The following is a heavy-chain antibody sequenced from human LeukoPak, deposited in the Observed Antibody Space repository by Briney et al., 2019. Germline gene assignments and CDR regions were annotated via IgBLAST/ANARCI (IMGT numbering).Heavy chain of an antibody. CDR1: GFTFGDDA. CDR2: IRSKAYGGTT. V-gene: IGHV3-49*04. Sequence: GGSLRLSCTASGFTFGDDAMSWVRQAPGKGLEWVGFIRSKAYGGTTEYAASVRGRFTISRDDSKSIAYLQMNSLRIEDTAVYFCTRVSSGFDYWGQGTLVTVSS. J-gene: IGHJ4*02. D-gene: IGHD6-25*01. CDR3: TRVSSGFDY.